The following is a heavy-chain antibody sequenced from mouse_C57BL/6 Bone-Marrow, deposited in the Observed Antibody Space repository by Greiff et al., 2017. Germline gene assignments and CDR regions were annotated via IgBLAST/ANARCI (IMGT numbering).Heavy chain of an antibody. J-gene: IGHJ3*01. CDR1: GYTFTDYY. CDR2: IYPGSGNT. CDR3: ARALYYYGSRNLVAY. V-gene: IGHV1-76*01. Sequence: QVQLQQSGAELVRPGASVKLSCKASGYTFTDYYINWVKQRPGQGLEWIARIYPGSGNTYSNEKFKGKATLTAEKSSSTAYMQLSSLTSEDACVYCCARALYYYGSRNLVAYWGQGTLGTVSA. D-gene: IGHD1-1*01.